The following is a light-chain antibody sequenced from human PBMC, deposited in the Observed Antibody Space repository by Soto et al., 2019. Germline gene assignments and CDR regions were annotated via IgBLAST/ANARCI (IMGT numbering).Light chain of an antibody. J-gene: IGKJ2*01. CDR3: QQYNNWPST. CDR2: DAS. Sequence: EIVMTQSPVTLSVSPGERATLSCRASQSVSSNLAWYQQKPGQAPRLLIYDASTRATGIPARFSGSGSGTEVTLTISSLQSEDFAVYYCQQYNNWPSTFGQGTKLEIK. CDR1: QSVSSN. V-gene: IGKV3-15*01.